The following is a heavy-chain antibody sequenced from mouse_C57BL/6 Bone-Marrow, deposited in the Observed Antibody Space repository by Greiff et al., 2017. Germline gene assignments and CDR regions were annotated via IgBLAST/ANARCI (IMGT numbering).Heavy chain of an antibody. CDR1: GYTFTSYW. Sequence: EVQLQESGTVLARPGASVKMSCKTSGYTFTSYWMHWVKQRPGQGLEWIGAIYPGNSDTSYNQKFKGKATLTADTSASTAYMELSSRTNEDSAVYYGTRQESFPNSLYYAMDYWGQGTSVTVSS. D-gene: IGHD1-3*01. CDR2: IYPGNSDT. V-gene: IGHV1-5*01. J-gene: IGHJ4*01. CDR3: TRQESFPNSLYYAMDY.